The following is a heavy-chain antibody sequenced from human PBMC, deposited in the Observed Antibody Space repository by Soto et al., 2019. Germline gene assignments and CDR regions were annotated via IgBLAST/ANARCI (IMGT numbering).Heavy chain of an antibody. D-gene: IGHD1-1*01. CDR3: ARDKGRDWNTGYYYYGMDV. CDR2: INHTGGT. CDR1: GGSVNGYY. V-gene: IGHV4-34*01. J-gene: IGHJ6*02. Sequence: SSETLSLTCAVYGGSVNGYYWNWIRQPPGKGLEWIGEINHTGGTHYNPSLKSRVTMSVDTSKNQFSLRLSSVTAADTAIYYCARDKGRDWNTGYYYYGMDVWGQGTTVTVSS.